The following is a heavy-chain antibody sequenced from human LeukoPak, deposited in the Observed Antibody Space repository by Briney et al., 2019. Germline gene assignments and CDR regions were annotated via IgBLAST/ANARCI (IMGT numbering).Heavy chain of an antibody. D-gene: IGHD3-10*01. CDR3: ARDGWGYGSGMLFDY. CDR2: INQDGSEK. V-gene: IGHV3-7*01. Sequence: GGSLRLSCAASGFTFSNYWTNWVRQAPGKGLEWVANINQDGSEKFYVDSVKGRFTISRDNAKNSLYVQMNSLRAEDTAVYYCARDGWGYGSGMLFDYWGQGILVTVSS. CDR1: GFTFSNYW. J-gene: IGHJ4*02.